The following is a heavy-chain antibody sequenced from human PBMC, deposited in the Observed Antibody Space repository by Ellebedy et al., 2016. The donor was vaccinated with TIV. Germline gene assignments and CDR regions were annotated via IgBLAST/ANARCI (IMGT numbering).Heavy chain of an antibody. V-gene: IGHV3-23*01. CDR2: ISGSGGAT. J-gene: IGHJ4*02. Sequence: GESLKISCAASGFTFSIYAMTWVRQAPGKGLEWVSAISGSGGATSYADSVKGRFTISRDNSKNTLYLQMNSLRAEDTAVYYCAQSTWSTYYWGQGALVTVSS. CDR3: AQSTWSTYY. D-gene: IGHD2-15*01. CDR1: GFTFSIYA.